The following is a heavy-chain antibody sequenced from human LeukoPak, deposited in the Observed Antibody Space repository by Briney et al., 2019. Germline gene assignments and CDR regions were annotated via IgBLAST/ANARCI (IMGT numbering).Heavy chain of an antibody. D-gene: IGHD3-22*01. Sequence: MASETLSLTCAVYGGSFSGYYWSWIRQPPGKGLERIGEINHSGSTNYNPSLKSRVTISVDKSKNQFSLKLSSVTAADTAVYYCARDVRDYYDTRGFDYWGQGTLVTVSS. CDR2: INHSGST. CDR3: ARDVRDYYDTRGFDY. CDR1: GGSFSGYY. V-gene: IGHV4-34*01. J-gene: IGHJ4*02.